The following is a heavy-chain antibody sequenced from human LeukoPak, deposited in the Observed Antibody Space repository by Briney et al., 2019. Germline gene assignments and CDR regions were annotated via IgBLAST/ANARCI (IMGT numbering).Heavy chain of an antibody. CDR1: GGSISSSSYY. Sequence: PWESLSLTCTVSGGSISSSSYYWGCPRQPPGKGLGWIGSIYYSGSTYYNPSLKSRVTISVDTSKNQFSLKLSSVTAADTAVYYCARDAANSWHDYWGQGTLVTVSS. CDR2: IYYSGST. CDR3: ARDAANSWHDY. J-gene: IGHJ4*02. D-gene: IGHD6-13*01. V-gene: IGHV4-39*07.